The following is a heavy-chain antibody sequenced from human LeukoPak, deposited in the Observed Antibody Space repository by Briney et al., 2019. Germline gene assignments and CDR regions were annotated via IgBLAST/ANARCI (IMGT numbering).Heavy chain of an antibody. CDR3: ARDQDYYYYMDV. CDR1: GFTFSSYS. V-gene: IGHV3-21*01. Sequence: GSLRLSCAASGFTFSSYSMNWVRQALGKGLEWVSSISSSSSYIYYADSVKGRFTISRDNAKNSLYLQMNSLRAEDTAVYYCARDQDYYYYMDVWGKGTTVTVSS. CDR2: ISSSSSYI. J-gene: IGHJ6*03.